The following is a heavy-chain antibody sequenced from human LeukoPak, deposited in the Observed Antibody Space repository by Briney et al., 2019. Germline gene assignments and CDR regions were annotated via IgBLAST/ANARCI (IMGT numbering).Heavy chain of an antibody. V-gene: IGHV1-24*01. CDR1: GYTLIELS. CDR3: ATGGACSSTSCYTYDY. D-gene: IGHD2-2*02. CDR2: FDPEDGET. J-gene: IGHJ4*02. Sequence: ASVKVSCKVSGYTLIELSMHWVRQAPGKGLEWMGGFDPEDGETIYAQKFQGRVTMTEDISTDTAYMELSSLISEDTAVYYCATGGACSSTSCYTYDYWGQGTLVTVSS.